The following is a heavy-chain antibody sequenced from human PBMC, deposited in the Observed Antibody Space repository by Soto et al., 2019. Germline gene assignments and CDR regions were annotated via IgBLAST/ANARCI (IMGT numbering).Heavy chain of an antibody. CDR3: ARIIMVRGARDYYYYGMDV. V-gene: IGHV4-61*01. CDR2: IYYSGST. J-gene: IGHJ6*02. Sequence: PSETLSLTCTVSGGSVSSGSYYWSWIRQPPGKGLEWIGYIYYSGSTNYNPSLKSRVTISVDTSKNQFSLKLSSVTAADTAVYYCARIIMVRGARDYYYYGMDVWGQGTTVTVSS. D-gene: IGHD3-10*01. CDR1: GGSVSSGSYY.